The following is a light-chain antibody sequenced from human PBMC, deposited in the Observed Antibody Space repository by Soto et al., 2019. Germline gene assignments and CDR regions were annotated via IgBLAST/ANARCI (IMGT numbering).Light chain of an antibody. CDR1: QSVRSSY. Sequence: EIVLTQSPVTLSLSPGERATLSCRASQSVRSSYLAWYQQKPGQAPRLLIYGASFRATGIPDRFSGSGSETDFTLTITRLEPEDFAVYYCQQYGSSPYTFGQWTKVEIK. J-gene: IGKJ2*01. V-gene: IGKV3-20*01. CDR3: QQYGSSPYT. CDR2: GAS.